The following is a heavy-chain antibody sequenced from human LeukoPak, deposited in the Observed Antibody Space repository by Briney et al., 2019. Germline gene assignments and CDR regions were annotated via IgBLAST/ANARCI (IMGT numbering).Heavy chain of an antibody. CDR1: GFTFSGYW. J-gene: IGHJ4*02. CDR3: ARDRGSFTGYYDSSGYVF. V-gene: IGHV3-74*01. CDR2: INSDGSST. Sequence: TGGSLRLSCVASGFTFSGYWMHWVRQAPGKGLVWVSRINSDGSSTNYADSVKGRFTISRDNAKNTLYLQMNSLRAEDTAVYYCARDRGSFTGYYDSSGYVFWGQGTLVTVSS. D-gene: IGHD3-22*01.